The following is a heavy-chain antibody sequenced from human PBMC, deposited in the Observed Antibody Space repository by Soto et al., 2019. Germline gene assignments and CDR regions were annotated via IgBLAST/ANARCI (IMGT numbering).Heavy chain of an antibody. V-gene: IGHV3-74*01. CDR1: GFIFKMYW. Sequence: AGGSLRLSCAASGFIFKMYWTHWVRQSPGKGLVWISRIYNDGTYSDYADSVRGRFTISRDNVNDTLYRQMNNLRAEDSGLYDCKRGPRPISTGTGADWGQGTQVTVSS. J-gene: IGHJ4*02. D-gene: IGHD3-10*01. CDR2: IYNDGTYS. CDR3: KRGPRPISTGTGAD.